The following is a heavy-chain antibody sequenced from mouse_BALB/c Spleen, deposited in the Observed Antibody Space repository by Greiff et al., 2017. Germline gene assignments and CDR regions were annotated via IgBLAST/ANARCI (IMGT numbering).Heavy chain of an antibody. J-gene: IGHJ4*01. V-gene: IGHV14-3*02. CDR2: IDPANGNT. CDR3: ARPPIYYDYDDAMDY. D-gene: IGHD2-4*01. CDR1: GFNIKDTY. Sequence: VTLKVSGAELVKPGASVKLSCTASGFNIKDTYMHWVKQRPEQGLEWIGRIDPANGNTKYDPKFQGKATITADTSSNTAYLQLSSLTSEDTAVYYCARPPIYYDYDDAMDYWGQGTSVTVSS.